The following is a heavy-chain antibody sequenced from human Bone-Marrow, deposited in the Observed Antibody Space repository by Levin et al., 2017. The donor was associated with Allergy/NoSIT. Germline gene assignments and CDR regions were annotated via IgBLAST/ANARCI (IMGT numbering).Heavy chain of an antibody. J-gene: IGHJ4*02. D-gene: IGHD6-19*01. CDR1: GFTFSDSG. CDR3: AGDGSGWLKFDS. V-gene: IGHV3-21*01. Sequence: PGGSLRLSCAASGFTFSDSGMTWVRQAPGEGLEWVSYISSSSSYKYYADSVKGRFTISRDNVKNSLFLQMDNLRVDDTAVYSCAGDGSGWLKFDSWGQGSLVTVSS. CDR2: ISSSSSYK.